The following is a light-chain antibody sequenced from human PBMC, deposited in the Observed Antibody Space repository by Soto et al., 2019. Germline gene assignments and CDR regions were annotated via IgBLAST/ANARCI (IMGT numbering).Light chain of an antibody. J-gene: IGLJ7*01. CDR1: SSDVGSYNL. CDR2: EVS. Sequence: QSALTQPASVSGSPGQSITISCTGTSSDVGSYNLVSWYQQHPGKAPKLIISEVSKRPSGISDRFSGSKSGSTASLTISGLQAEDEADYYCCSYAGTSTHTVFGGVTHLTV. V-gene: IGLV2-23*02. CDR3: CSYAGTSTHTV.